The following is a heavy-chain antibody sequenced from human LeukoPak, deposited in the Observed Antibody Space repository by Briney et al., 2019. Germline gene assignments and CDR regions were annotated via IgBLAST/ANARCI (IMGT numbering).Heavy chain of an antibody. Sequence: GEPLRSACKGSGYSFTSYWISWVRQMPVRGRGWMGRIDPSDSYTNYSPPFNGHVTISADKSIRTAYLQWRSLKASDTAMYYCARTPGPHHFDYWGQGALVTVSS. CDR1: GYSFTSYW. D-gene: IGHD7-27*01. CDR3: ARTPGPHHFDY. J-gene: IGHJ4*02. CDR2: IDPSDSYT. V-gene: IGHV5-10-1*01.